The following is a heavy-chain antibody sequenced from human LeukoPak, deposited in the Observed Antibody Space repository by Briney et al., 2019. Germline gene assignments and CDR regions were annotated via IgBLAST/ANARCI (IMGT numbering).Heavy chain of an antibody. J-gene: IGHJ2*01. CDR1: GFSFSISD. D-gene: IGHD6-6*01. Sequence: PGGSLRLSCAASGFSFSISDFHWVRQAAGKGLEWVSAIGTGGDTYYGDSVKDRFTISGENARNSLYLQMNNLGPGDSAVYYCAREVADSSSWDWSFDLWGRGTLVTVSS. CDR3: AREVADSSSWDWSFDL. CDR2: IGTGGDT. V-gene: IGHV3-13*01.